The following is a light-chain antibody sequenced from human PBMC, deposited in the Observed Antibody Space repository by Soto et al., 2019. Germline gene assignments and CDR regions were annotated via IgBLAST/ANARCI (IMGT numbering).Light chain of an antibody. Sequence: QSVLTQPASVSGSPGQSITMSCTGTSSDVGGYNYVSWYQQHPGKAPKLMIYGVTNRPSGVSNRFSGSKSGNTASLTISGLQAEDEADYYCISYTSSTTCVFGTGTKVTVL. CDR1: SSDVGGYNY. CDR3: ISYTSSTTCV. V-gene: IGLV2-14*01. J-gene: IGLJ1*01. CDR2: GVT.